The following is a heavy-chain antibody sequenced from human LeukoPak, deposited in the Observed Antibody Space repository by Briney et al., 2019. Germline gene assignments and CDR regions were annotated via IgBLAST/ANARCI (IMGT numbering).Heavy chain of an antibody. Sequence: GGSLRLSCAASGFTFSSYSMNWVRQAPGKGLEWVSSISSSSSYIYYADSVKGRFTISRDNAKNSLYLQMNSLRAEDTAAYYCARANIYCSGGSCVDYWGQGTLVTVSS. CDR1: GFTFSSYS. J-gene: IGHJ4*02. CDR2: ISSSSSYI. V-gene: IGHV3-21*01. CDR3: ARANIYCSGGSCVDY. D-gene: IGHD2-15*01.